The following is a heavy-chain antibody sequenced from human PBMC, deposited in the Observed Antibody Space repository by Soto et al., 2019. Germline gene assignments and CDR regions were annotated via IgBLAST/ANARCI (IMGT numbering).Heavy chain of an antibody. CDR3: ARFIRGGRPFDY. D-gene: IGHD2-21*01. J-gene: IGHJ4*02. CDR2: IRYDGSNI. CDR1: ESIFSGYG. Sequence: GGSLRLSCVVSESIFSGYGMHWVRQAPGKGLEWVAIIRYDGSNIYYADSVRGRFTISRDNSKNTLYLQMNSLRAEDTAVYYCARFIRGGRPFDYWGQGTLVTVSS. V-gene: IGHV3-33*01.